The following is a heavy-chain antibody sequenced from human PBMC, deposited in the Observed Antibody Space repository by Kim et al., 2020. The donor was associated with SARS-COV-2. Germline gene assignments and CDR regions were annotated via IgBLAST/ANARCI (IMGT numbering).Heavy chain of an antibody. D-gene: IGHD3-10*01. V-gene: IGHV4-31*03. Sequence: SETLSLTCTVSGGSISSGGYYWSWIRQHPGKGLEWIGYIYYSGSTYYNPSLKSRVTISVDTSKNQFSLKLSSVTAADTAVYYCARELDGSGSFGYWGQGTLVTVSS. J-gene: IGHJ4*02. CDR1: GGSISSGGYY. CDR2: IYYSGST. CDR3: ARELDGSGSFGY.